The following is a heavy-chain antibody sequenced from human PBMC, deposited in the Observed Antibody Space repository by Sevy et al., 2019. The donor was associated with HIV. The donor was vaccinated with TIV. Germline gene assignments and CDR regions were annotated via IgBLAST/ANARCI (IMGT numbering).Heavy chain of an antibody. CDR3: AHETFGRFES. CDR1: GFTLSANW. CDR2: IKADGSNK. V-gene: IGHV3-7*01. Sequence: GSLGPPCAASGFTLSANWMKWVRPAPGKGVEWVANIKADGSNKNYVDSVEGRFTISRDNAKNLLFLQMNSLRVEDTAVYYCAHETFGRFESWGQGTLVTVSS. D-gene: IGHD3-16*01. J-gene: IGHJ4*02.